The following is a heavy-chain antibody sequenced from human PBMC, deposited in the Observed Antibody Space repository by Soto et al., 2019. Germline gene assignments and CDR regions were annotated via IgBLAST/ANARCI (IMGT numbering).Heavy chain of an antibody. D-gene: IGHD2-8*02. Sequence: GGSLRPSCGASGFICSSYDMSWVRQAPGKGLEWVSTILVGGSTHYEDSVKGRFTISRDRSKKTVYLQMNSLTAGDTAVYYCAKETASGGGAFDICGQGRMVTVSS. CDR1: GFICSSYD. CDR2: ILVGGST. CDR3: AKETASGGGAFDI. J-gene: IGHJ3*02. V-gene: IGHV3-23*01.